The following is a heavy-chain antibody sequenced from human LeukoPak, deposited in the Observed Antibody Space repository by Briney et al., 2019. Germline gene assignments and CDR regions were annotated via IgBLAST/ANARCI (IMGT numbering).Heavy chain of an antibody. V-gene: IGHV1-46*01. D-gene: IGHD6-13*01. Sequence: ASVKVSCKASGYTFTSYYMHWVRQAPGQGLEWMGIINPSGGSISYAQKFQGRVTMTRDTSTSTVYMELSSLRSEDTAVYYCARDNTEEGSSSWYDYWGQGTLVTVSS. CDR2: INPSGGSI. CDR3: ARDNTEEGSSSWYDY. J-gene: IGHJ4*02. CDR1: GYTFTSYY.